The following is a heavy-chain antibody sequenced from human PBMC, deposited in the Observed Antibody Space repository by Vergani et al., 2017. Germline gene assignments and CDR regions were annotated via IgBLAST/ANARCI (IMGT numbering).Heavy chain of an antibody. V-gene: IGHV4-38-2*01. CDR2: IYHSGST. Sequence: QVQLQESGPGLVKPSETLSLTCAVSGYSISSGYYWGWIRQPPGKGLEWIGSIYHSGSTYYNPSLKSRVTRSVDTSKNQFSLKLSSVTAADTAVYYCARQIGNLGPIVVVPAARIFDCWSQGTLVTVSS. CDR1: GYSISSGYY. J-gene: IGHJ4*02. CDR3: ARQIGNLGPIVVVPAARIFDC. D-gene: IGHD2-2*01.